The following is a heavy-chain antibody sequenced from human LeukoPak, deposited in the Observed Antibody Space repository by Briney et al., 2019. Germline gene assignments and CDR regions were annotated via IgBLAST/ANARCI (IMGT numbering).Heavy chain of an antibody. CDR1: GFTFTNNA. J-gene: IGHJ4*02. D-gene: IGHD3-22*01. V-gene: IGHV3-23*01. CDR2: VTGTDDTT. CDR3: AKGPQLNSGYHPDY. Sequence: GGSLRLSCAASGFTFTNNAMTWVRQAPGKGLEWVSTVTGTDDTTYYADSVKGRFTISRDYSKSMLHLQMNSQRAEDSAIYYCAKGPQLNSGYHPDYWGQGTLVTVSS.